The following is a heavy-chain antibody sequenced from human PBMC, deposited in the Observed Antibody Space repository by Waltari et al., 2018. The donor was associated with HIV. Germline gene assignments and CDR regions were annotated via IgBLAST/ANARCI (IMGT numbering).Heavy chain of an antibody. CDR1: GESVTSSGFY. CDR2: IYFTGGT. Sequence: QLQLQESGPGLVKPSETLSLTCTVSGESVTSSGFYWGWIRQPPGKGLEWIGAIYFTGGTFYNPSLKSRVTISVDTSMNQFSLKLTSVTAADRAVYYCARRHSSWSWFDPWGQGTLVTVSS. J-gene: IGHJ5*02. V-gene: IGHV4-39*01. D-gene: IGHD6-13*01. CDR3: ARRHSSWSWFDP.